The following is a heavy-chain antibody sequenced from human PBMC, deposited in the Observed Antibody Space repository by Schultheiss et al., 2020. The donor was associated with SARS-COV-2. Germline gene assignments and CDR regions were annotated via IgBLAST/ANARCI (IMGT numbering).Heavy chain of an antibody. V-gene: IGHV4-59*01. CDR2: IYNSGST. CDR1: GGSISNYY. D-gene: IGHD3-22*01. J-gene: IGHJ2*01. Sequence: SETLSLTCTVSGGSISNYYWSWIRQPPGKGLEWIGYIYNSGSTIYNPSLKSRVSISIDTSKSQFSLNLSSVTAADTAVYYCARGDSSGYYLESSYCYFDLWGRGTMVTVSS. CDR3: ARGDSSGYYLESSYCYFDL.